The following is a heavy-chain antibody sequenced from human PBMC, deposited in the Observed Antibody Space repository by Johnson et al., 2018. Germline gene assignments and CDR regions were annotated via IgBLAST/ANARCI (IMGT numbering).Heavy chain of an antibody. D-gene: IGHD1-7*01. Sequence: QVQLVQSGAEVKKPGASVKVSCKASRGTFSSYANSWVRQAPGQGLEWMGGIIPIFGVANYSQKFQGRVTITADESTSTAYMGLSSLRAEDTAVYYCARVGGTPQGRDFDCWGQGTLVAVSS. J-gene: IGHJ4*02. V-gene: IGHV1-69*01. CDR3: ARVGGTPQGRDFDC. CDR1: RGTFSSYA. CDR2: IIPIFGVA.